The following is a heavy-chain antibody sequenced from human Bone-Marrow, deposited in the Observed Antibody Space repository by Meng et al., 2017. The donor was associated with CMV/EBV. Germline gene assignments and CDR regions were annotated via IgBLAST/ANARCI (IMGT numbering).Heavy chain of an antibody. D-gene: IGHD6-13*01. CDR2: TRHGESTA. Sequence: GESLKISCAASGFTFSSYVMHWVRQAPGKGLEWVTFTRHGESTAFYADSVKGRFTISRDNSKNTLYLQMNSLRGEDTAVYYCAKDHGTSWATFDYWGQGTLVTVSS. CDR1: GFTFSSYV. CDR3: AKDHGTSWATFDY. V-gene: IGHV3-30*02. J-gene: IGHJ4*02.